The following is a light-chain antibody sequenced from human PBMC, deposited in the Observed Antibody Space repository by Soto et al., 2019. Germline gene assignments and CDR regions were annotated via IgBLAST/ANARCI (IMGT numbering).Light chain of an antibody. CDR2: AAS. Sequence: DIQMTQSPSSLSASVGDRVTITCRASQSISSYLNWYQQKPGKAPKLLIYAASSLQSGVPSRFSGSGSGTDFTLTISSLQPEDFATYYCQQYNTYPRTFGLGTKVDIK. CDR3: QQYNTYPRT. J-gene: IGKJ1*01. V-gene: IGKV1-39*01. CDR1: QSISSY.